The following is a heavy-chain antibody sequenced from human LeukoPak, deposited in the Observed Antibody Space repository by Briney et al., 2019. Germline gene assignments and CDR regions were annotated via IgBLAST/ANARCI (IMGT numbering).Heavy chain of an antibody. V-gene: IGHV1-18*04. CDR2: ISAYNGNT. J-gene: IGHJ5*02. Sequence: ASVKVSCKASGYTFTSYGISWVRQAPGQGLEWMGWISAYNGNTNYAQKLQGRVTMTTDTSTSTAYMELRSLRSDDTAVYYRARDAYCSGGSCWPRFDPWGQGTLVTVSS. CDR1: GYTFTSYG. CDR3: ARDAYCSGGSCWPRFDP. D-gene: IGHD2-15*01.